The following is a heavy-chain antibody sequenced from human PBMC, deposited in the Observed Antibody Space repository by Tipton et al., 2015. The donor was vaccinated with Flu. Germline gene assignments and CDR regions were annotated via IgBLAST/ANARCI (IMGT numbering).Heavy chain of an antibody. CDR1: GYIFTKYD. J-gene: IGHJ6*02. Sequence: QLVQSGPEVKKPGASVKVSCKASGYIFTKYDVNWVRQAPGQGLEWLGWISVYNGNTDYAQSVQGRVTMTTDTSTSTAYMELRSLRSDDTAVYYSASRVGFEELPQPYYYFGMDVWGQGTTVTVSS. V-gene: IGHV1-18*01. CDR2: ISVYNGNT. D-gene: IGHD3-10*01. CDR3: ASRVGFEELPQPYYYFGMDV.